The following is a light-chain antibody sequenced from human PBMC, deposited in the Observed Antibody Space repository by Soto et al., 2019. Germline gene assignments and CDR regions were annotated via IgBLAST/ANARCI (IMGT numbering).Light chain of an antibody. Sequence: IQMTQSPCSLSASVLDRVTITCRPSQGIDNYLAWYQQKPGKAPKLLIYAASTLQSGFPSRFTGSGSGTDFTLTISSLQPEDAATYYCQKCKVAPFTFGGGTKVDIK. CDR3: QKCKVAPFT. V-gene: IGKV1-27*01. CDR1: QGIDNY. CDR2: AAS. J-gene: IGKJ4*01.